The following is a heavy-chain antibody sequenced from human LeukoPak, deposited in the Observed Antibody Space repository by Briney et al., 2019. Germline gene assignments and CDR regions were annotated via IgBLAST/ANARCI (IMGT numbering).Heavy chain of an antibody. V-gene: IGHV1-18*01. Sequence: ASVKVSCKASGYTFTSYGISWVRQAPGQGLEWMGWISGYNGNTNYAQKLQGRVTTTTDTSTSTAYMELRSLRSDDTAVYYCARTGYSSSWYDAEYFHHWGQGTLVAVSA. CDR1: GYTFTSYG. D-gene: IGHD6-13*01. CDR2: ISGYNGNT. CDR3: ARTGYSSSWYDAEYFHH. J-gene: IGHJ1*01.